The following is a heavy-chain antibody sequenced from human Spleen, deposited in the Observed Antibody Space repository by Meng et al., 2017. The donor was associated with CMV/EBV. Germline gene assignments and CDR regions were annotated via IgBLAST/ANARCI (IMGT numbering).Heavy chain of an antibody. CDR1: GGSFSGYY. Sequence: SETLSLTCAVYGGSFSGYYLSWIRQSPGKGLEWIGEINNSGSTNYIPSLRSRVTITLDTSNKQVSLRLNSVTAADTAVYYCARESLHSGGYYAFDYWGQGALVTVSS. CDR2: INNSGST. D-gene: IGHD3-22*01. CDR3: ARESLHSGGYYAFDY. J-gene: IGHJ4*02. V-gene: IGHV4-34*01.